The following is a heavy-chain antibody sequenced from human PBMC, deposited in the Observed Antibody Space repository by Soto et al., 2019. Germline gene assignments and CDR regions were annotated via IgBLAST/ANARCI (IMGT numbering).Heavy chain of an antibody. Sequence: VQLVESGGGVGQPGRSLRLSCAASGFTFSPYTMHWVRQTPGKGLEWVSAISGSGGSTYYADSVKGRFTISRDNSKNTLYLQMNSLRAEDTAVYYCAKDSSSWPHYFDYWGQGTLVTVSS. D-gene: IGHD6-13*01. J-gene: IGHJ4*02. CDR2: ISGSGGST. CDR1: GFTFSPYT. CDR3: AKDSSSWPHYFDY. V-gene: IGHV3-23*04.